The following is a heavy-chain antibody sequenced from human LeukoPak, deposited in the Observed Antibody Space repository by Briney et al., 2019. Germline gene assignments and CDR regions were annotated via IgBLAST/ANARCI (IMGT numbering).Heavy chain of an antibody. Sequence: SETLSLTCTVFGGSISSYYWSWIRQPAGKGLEWIGRIYSSGSTNYNPSLRSRVTMSVDTSKNQFSLKVRSVTAADTAVYYCARHYDYGGLDYWGQGTLVTVSS. V-gene: IGHV4-4*07. D-gene: IGHD4-23*01. CDR3: ARHYDYGGLDY. J-gene: IGHJ4*02. CDR2: IYSSGST. CDR1: GGSISSYY.